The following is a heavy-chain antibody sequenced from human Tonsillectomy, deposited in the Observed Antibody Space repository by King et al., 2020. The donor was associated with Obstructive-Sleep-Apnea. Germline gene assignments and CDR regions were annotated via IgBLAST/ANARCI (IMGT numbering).Heavy chain of an antibody. D-gene: IGHD6-19*01. V-gene: IGHV1-46*01. Sequence: QLVQSGAEVKKPGASVKVSCKASGYTFTRYCIHWVRQAPGQGLEWMGIINPSGGSTSYEQKFQGRVTMTRGTSTSTVYMELSSLTSEDTAVYYCARGTGYSSGWYEIGGYWGQGTLVTVSS. CDR2: INPSGGST. CDR1: GYTFTRYC. CDR3: ARGTGYSSGWYEIGGY. J-gene: IGHJ4*02.